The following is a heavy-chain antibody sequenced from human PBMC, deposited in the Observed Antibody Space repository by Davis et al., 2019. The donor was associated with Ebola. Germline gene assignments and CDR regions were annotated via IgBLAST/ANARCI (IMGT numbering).Heavy chain of an antibody. D-gene: IGHD6-19*01. CDR3: ARDLAVAGTGGDY. J-gene: IGHJ4*02. Sequence: GESLKISCAASGFTVSSNYMSWVRQAPGKGLEWVSVIYSGGSTYYADSVKGRFTISRDNSKNTLYLQMNSLRAEDTAVYYCARDLAVAGTGGDYWGQGTLVTVSS. CDR2: IYSGGST. CDR1: GFTVSSNY. V-gene: IGHV3-53*01.